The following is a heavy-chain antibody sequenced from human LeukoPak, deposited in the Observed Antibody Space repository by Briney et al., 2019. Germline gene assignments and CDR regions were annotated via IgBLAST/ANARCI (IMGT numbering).Heavy chain of an antibody. CDR1: GFTFSSYW. CDR3: ANVFDY. CDR2: INSDGRST. V-gene: IGHV3-74*01. J-gene: IGHJ4*02. Sequence: GGSLRLSRAASGFTFSSYWLHWVRQAPGKGLVWVSRINSDGRSTSYADSVKGRFTISRDNAKNTLYLQINSLRAEDTAVYYCANVFDYWGQGTLVTVSS.